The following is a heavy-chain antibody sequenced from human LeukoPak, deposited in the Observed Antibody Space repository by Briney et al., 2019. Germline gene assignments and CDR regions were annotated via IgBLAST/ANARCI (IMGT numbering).Heavy chain of an antibody. CDR1: GFTLRTYA. CDR3: AKEAGNGWSYFDY. J-gene: IGHJ4*02. V-gene: IGHV3-23*01. Sequence: SGGSLTLLCAPYGFTLRTYAMRWVRQAPGKGREGVSGISSGGGSTFYADSVKGRFTISRDNSQNTVYLQMISLRAEDTAVYHCAKEAGNGWSYFDYWGQGTLVTVSS. CDR2: ISSGGGST. D-gene: IGHD6-19*01.